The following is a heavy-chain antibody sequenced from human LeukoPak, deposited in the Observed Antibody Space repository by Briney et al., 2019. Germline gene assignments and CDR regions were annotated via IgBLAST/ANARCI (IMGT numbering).Heavy chain of an antibody. V-gene: IGHV3-23*01. CDR1: GFTFSSYA. Sequence: GGSLRLSCAASGFTFSSYAMRWVRQAPGKGLEWVSDISGSGGSTYYADSVKGRFTISRDNSKNTLYLQMNSLRAEDTAVYYCAKVSAPYDDYYFDYWGQGTLVTVSS. CDR3: AKVSAPYDDYYFDY. J-gene: IGHJ4*02. CDR2: ISGSGGST. D-gene: IGHD4-17*01.